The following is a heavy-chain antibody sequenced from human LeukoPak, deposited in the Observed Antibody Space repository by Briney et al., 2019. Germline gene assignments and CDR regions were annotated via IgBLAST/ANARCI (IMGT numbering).Heavy chain of an antibody. CDR1: GISISSSSYY. V-gene: IGHV4-39*01. D-gene: IGHD6-13*01. Sequence: SETLSLTCTVSGISISSSSYYWGWIRQPPGKGLEWIGSIFYSGNTDYNPSLKSRVTISVDTSKNQFSLKLSSVTAADTAVYYCARQAGFAAAGTGEIDYWGQGTLVTVSS. J-gene: IGHJ4*02. CDR2: IFYSGNT. CDR3: ARQAGFAAAGTGEIDY.